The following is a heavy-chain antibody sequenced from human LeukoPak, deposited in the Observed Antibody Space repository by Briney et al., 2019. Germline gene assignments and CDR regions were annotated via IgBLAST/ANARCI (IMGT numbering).Heavy chain of an antibody. V-gene: IGHV1-69*05. CDR1: GGTFSSYA. Sequence: SVKVSCKAAGGTFSSYAISWVRQAPGQGLEWMGGIIPIFGTANYAQKFQGRVTITTDESTSTAYMELSSLRSEDTAVYYCARAIDFWSGRISPVYYYYYMDVWGKGTTVTVSS. CDR3: ARAIDFWSGRISPVYYYYYMDV. J-gene: IGHJ6*03. D-gene: IGHD3-3*01. CDR2: IIPIFGTA.